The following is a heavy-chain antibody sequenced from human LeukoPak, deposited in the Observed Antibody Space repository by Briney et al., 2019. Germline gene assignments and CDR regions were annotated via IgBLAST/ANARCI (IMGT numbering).Heavy chain of an antibody. Sequence: PSETLSLTCSVSGGSISSSIYYWGWIRQPPGKGLERIGSIYYSGSTYYNPSLKSRVTIPVDTSKNQFSLKLRSVTAADTAVYYCARRLGGSGSYYYWGQGTLVTVSS. CDR2: IYYSGST. CDR3: ARRLGGSGSYYY. D-gene: IGHD3-10*01. J-gene: IGHJ4*02. CDR1: GGSISSSIYY. V-gene: IGHV4-39*01.